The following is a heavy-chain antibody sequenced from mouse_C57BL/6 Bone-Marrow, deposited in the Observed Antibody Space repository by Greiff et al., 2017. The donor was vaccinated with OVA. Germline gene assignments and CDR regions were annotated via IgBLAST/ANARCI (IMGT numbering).Heavy chain of an antibody. CDR1: GYAFSSSW. Sequence: LVESGPELVKPGASVKISCKASGYAFSSSWMNWVKQRPGKGLEWIGRIYPGDGDTNYNGKFKGKATLTADKSSSTAYMQLSSLTSEDSAVYFCARDDTTVVARDAMDYWGQGTSVTVSS. CDR2: IYPGDGDT. J-gene: IGHJ4*01. V-gene: IGHV1-82*01. CDR3: ARDDTTVVARDAMDY. D-gene: IGHD1-1*01.